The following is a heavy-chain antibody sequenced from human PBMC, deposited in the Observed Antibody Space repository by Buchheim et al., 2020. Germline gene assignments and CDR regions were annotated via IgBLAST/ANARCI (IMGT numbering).Heavy chain of an antibody. J-gene: IGHJ6*03. D-gene: IGHD1-26*01. V-gene: IGHV3-48*01. CDR1: GFTFSSYS. CDR2: ISSSSSTI. Sequence: EVQLVESGGGLVQPGGSLRLSCAASGFTFSSYSMNWVRQAPGKGLEWVSYISSSSSTIYYADSVQGRFTISRDNAKNSLYLQMNSLRAEDTAVYYCARARSGSYYYYYYYMDVWGKGTT. CDR3: ARARSGSYYYYYYYMDV.